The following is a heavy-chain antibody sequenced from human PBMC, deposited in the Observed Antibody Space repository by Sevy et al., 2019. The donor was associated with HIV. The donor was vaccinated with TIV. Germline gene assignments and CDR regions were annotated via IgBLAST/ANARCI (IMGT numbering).Heavy chain of an antibody. CDR1: GFTITKAW. D-gene: IGHD2-8*02. Sequence: GGSLRLSCAASGFTITKAWMSWVRQAPGKGLEWVGRIKSKTDGWTTDYAAPVQGRFTISRDDSKNTLYLQMNSLKTEDTAVYYCSTDPIIVLLVTDGMDVWGQGTTVTVSS. V-gene: IGHV3-15*01. CDR2: IKSKTDGWTT. CDR3: STDPIIVLLVTDGMDV. J-gene: IGHJ6*02.